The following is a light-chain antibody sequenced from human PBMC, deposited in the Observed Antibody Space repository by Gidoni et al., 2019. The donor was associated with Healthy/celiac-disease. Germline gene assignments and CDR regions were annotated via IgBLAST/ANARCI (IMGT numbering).Light chain of an antibody. V-gene: IGKV1-39*01. CDR3: QQSYSTLYT. CDR2: SAS. J-gene: IGKJ2*01. CDR1: QSISSY. Sequence: DIQMTQSPSSLPASVGDRVTITCRASQSISSYLNWYQQKPGKAPKLLIYSASSLQSGGPSRFSGSGSGTDFTLTISSLQPEDFATYYCQQSYSTLYTFGQGTKLEIK.